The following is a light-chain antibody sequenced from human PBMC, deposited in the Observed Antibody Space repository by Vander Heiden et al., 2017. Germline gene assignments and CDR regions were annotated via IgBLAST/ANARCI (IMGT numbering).Light chain of an antibody. J-gene: IGKJ1*01. V-gene: IGKV4-1*01. CDR1: QNVLYSSNNKNY. Sequence: DIVMTQSPDPLRVLPGERATFNCKSSQNVLYSSNNKNYLAWYQQKPGQPPRLLIYWASTRESGVPDRFSGSGSGTDFTLTISSLQAEDVAVYYCQQYYSSPRTFGQGTKVEVK. CDR3: QQYYSSPRT. CDR2: WAS.